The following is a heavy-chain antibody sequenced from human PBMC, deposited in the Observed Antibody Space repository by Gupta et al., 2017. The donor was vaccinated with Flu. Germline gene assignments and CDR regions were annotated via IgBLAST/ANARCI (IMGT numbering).Heavy chain of an antibody. CDR2: IRGRGGST. CDR1: GFTLSSYA. D-gene: IGHD2-15*01. J-gene: IGHJ4*02. V-gene: IGHV3-23*01. Sequence: DVQLLQSGGGLVQPGGSLRLSCAASGFTLSSYAMSWFRQAPGKGLEWVSAIRGRGGSTYYADSVKGRFTISRDISKNTLFLQMNSLRAGDTAVYFCAKEGTPDANFDYWGQGTLVTVSS. CDR3: AKEGTPDANFDY.